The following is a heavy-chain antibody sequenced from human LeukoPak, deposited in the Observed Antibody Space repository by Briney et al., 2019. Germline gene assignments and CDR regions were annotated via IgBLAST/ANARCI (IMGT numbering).Heavy chain of an antibody. CDR1: GGSISSYY. CDR2: IYYSGST. CDR3: ARTGYSSGWFDY. V-gene: IGHV4-59*08. D-gene: IGHD6-19*01. J-gene: IGHJ4*02. Sequence: PSETLSLTCTVSGGSISSYYWSWIRQPPGKGLEWIGYIYYSGSTNYNPSLKSRVTISVDTPKNQFSLKLSSVTAADTAVYYCARTGYSSGWFDYWGQGTLVTVSS.